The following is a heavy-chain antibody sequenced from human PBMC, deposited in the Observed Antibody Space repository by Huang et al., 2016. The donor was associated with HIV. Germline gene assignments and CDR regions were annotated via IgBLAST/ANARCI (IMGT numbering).Heavy chain of an antibody. D-gene: IGHD5-18*01. CDR2: IYYSGRT. CDR1: SGSISDHY. V-gene: IGHV4-59*11. CDR3: ARGGYTYGFYWYFDL. Sequence: QVQLQESGPGLVKPSETLSLTCTVSSGSISDHYWSWIRQPPGKGLEWIGSIYYSGRTNYNSPLESRVTMLLDTSENQLSLKFSSVTAADTAMYYCARGGYTYGFYWYFDLWGRGTLVTVSS. J-gene: IGHJ2*01.